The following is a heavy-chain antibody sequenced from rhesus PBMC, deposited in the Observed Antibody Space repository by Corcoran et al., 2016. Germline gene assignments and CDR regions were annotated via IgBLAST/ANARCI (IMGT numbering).Heavy chain of an antibody. Sequence: QVQLQESGPGLVKPSETLSLTCAVSVGSLRGYWLGWFRQPPGKGLEWIGYSGGSSGSTYYNPSLKSRVTISTDTSKNQFSLKLSSVTAADTAVYYCARVSSPINWGQGVLVTVSS. CDR1: VGSLRGYW. D-gene: IGHD4-29*01. V-gene: IGHV4-165*01. CDR2: SGGSSGST. CDR3: ARVSSPIN. J-gene: IGHJ4*01.